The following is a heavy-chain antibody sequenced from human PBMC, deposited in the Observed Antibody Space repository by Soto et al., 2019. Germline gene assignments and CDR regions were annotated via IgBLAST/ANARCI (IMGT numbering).Heavy chain of an antibody. J-gene: IGHJ5*02. CDR3: ARDMSSEYYDILTGYYKGNWFDP. D-gene: IGHD3-9*01. V-gene: IGHV3-30-3*01. Sequence: GGSLRLSCAASGFTFSSYAMHWVRQAPGKGLEWVAVISYDGSNKYYADSVKGRFTISRDNSKNTLYLQMNSLRAEDTAVYYCARDMSSEYYDILTGYYKGNWFDPWGQGTLVTVSS. CDR2: ISYDGSNK. CDR1: GFTFSSYA.